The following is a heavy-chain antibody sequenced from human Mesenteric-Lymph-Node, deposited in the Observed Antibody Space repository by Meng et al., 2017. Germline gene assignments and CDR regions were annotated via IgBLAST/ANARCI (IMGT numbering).Heavy chain of an antibody. Sequence: ASVKVSCKASGYTFTSYAMHWVRQAPGQRLEWMGWINAGNGNTKYSQKFQGRVTITRDTSASTAYMELSSLRSEDTAVYQCAKGPYYDSSGYFSDYYYGMDVWGQGTTVTVSS. CDR2: INAGNGNT. J-gene: IGHJ6*02. CDR1: GYTFTSYA. D-gene: IGHD3-22*01. CDR3: AKGPYYDSSGYFSDYYYGMDV. V-gene: IGHV1-3*01.